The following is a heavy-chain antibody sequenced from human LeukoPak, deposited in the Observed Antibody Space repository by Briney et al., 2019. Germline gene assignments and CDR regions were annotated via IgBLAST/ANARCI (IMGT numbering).Heavy chain of an antibody. Sequence: SETLSLTCTVSGGSISSSSYYWGWIRRPPGKGREWIGSIYYSGSTYYNPSLKSRVTISVDTSKNLFSLKLSSVTAADTAVYYPYYYDSSGEGDYWGQGTLVTVSS. CDR2: IYYSGST. D-gene: IGHD3-22*01. J-gene: IGHJ4*02. V-gene: IGHV4-39*01. CDR3: YYYDSSGEGDY. CDR1: GGSISSSSYY.